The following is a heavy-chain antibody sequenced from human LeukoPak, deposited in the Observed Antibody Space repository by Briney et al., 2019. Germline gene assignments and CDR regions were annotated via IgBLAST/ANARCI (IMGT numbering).Heavy chain of an antibody. J-gene: IGHJ4*02. CDR1: GFTFSSYA. D-gene: IGHD3-10*01. CDR3: AKNMVRGVIMSSSFDY. CDR2: ISYDGSNK. V-gene: IGHV3-30*04. Sequence: PGGSLRLSCAASGFTFSSYAMHWVRQAPGKGLEWVAVISYDGSNKYYADSVKGRFTISRDNSKNTLYLQMNSLRAEDTAVYYCAKNMVRGVIMSSSFDYWGQGTLVTVSS.